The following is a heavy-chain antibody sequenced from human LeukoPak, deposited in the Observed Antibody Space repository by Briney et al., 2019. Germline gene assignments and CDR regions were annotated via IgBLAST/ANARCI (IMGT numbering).Heavy chain of an antibody. Sequence: GGSLRLSRAASGFTFDDYGMSWVRQAPGKGLEWVSGINWNGGSTGYADSVKGRFTISRDNAKNSLYLQMNSLRAEDTALYYCARDEAAVAGRTWGYYYYYMDVWGKGTTVTVSS. V-gene: IGHV3-20*04. D-gene: IGHD6-19*01. CDR2: INWNGGST. CDR1: GFTFDDYG. CDR3: ARDEAAVAGRTWGYYYYYMDV. J-gene: IGHJ6*03.